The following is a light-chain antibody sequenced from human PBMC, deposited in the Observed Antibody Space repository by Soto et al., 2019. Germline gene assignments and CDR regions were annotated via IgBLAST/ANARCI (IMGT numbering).Light chain of an antibody. Sequence: GDRVTITCRASQGLKFLAWYQQKPGKAPRLLIYEATNLQSGVPPRFSGSGSGTDFTLTISSLQPEDFATYFCQQANSFPITFGQGTRLEIK. CDR1: QGLKF. CDR3: QQANSFPIT. CDR2: EAT. V-gene: IGKV1D-12*01. J-gene: IGKJ5*01.